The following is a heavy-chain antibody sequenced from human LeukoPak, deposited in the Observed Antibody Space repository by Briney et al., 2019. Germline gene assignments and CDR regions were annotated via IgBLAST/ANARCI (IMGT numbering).Heavy chain of an antibody. J-gene: IGHJ4*02. CDR3: ARSISAAFWSLPHPPDY. CDR1: GYTFTSYY. CDR2: MNPNSGNT. Sequence: GASVKVSCKASGYTFTSYYINWVRQATGQGLEWMGWMNPNSGNTGYAQKFQGRVTITRNTSISTAYMELSSLRSEDTALYYCARSISAAFWSLPHPPDYWGQGTLVTVPS. D-gene: IGHD2-2*01. V-gene: IGHV1-8*03.